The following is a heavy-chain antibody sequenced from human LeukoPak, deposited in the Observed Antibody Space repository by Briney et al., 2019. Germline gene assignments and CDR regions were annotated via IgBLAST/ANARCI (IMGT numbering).Heavy chain of an antibody. CDR3: ARSPKGELRDSGYDHGFDY. V-gene: IGHV1-8*01. J-gene: IGHJ4*02. D-gene: IGHD5-12*01. Sequence: ASVKVSCKASGYTFTSYDINWVRQATGQGLEWMGWMNPDSGNTGYAQKFQGRVTMTRNTSISTAYMELSSLRSEDTAVYYCARSPKGELRDSGYDHGFDYWRQGTLVTVSS. CDR1: GYTFTSYD. CDR2: MNPDSGNT.